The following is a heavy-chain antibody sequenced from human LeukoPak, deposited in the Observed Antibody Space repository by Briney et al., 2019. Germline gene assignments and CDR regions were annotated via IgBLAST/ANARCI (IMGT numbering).Heavy chain of an antibody. J-gene: IGHJ4*02. V-gene: IGHV4-34*01. CDR2: INHSGST. D-gene: IGHD3-22*01. CDR1: GGSFSGYY. CDR3: ASGPFYDSSGYQDY. Sequence: PSETLSLTCAVYGGSFSGYYWSWIRQPPGKGLEWIGEINHSGSTNYNPSLKSRVTISVDTSKNQFSLKLSSVTAADTAVYYCASGPFYDSSGYQDYWGQGTLVTVSS.